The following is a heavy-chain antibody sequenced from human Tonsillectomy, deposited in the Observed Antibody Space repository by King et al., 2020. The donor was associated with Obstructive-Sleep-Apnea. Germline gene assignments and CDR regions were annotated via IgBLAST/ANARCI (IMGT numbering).Heavy chain of an antibody. CDR3: ATRVHYGDTRGFDL. CDR2: IYYSGST. CDR1: GGSIRDYY. D-gene: IGHD4-17*01. J-gene: IGHJ3*01. Sequence: VPLQESGPGLVKPSETLSLTCIVSGGSIRDYYWSWIRQSPGKGLEWIANIYYSGSTNHNPSLKSRVTISVDMSKNQISLKLSSVSAADTAVYYCATRVHYGDTRGFDLWGQGTMVTVSS. V-gene: IGHV4-59*01.